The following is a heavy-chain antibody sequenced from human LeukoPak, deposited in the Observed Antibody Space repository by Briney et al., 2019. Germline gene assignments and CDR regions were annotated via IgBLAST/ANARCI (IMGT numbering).Heavy chain of an antibody. CDR2: IIPILGIA. Sequence: ASVKVSCKASGGTFSSYAISWVRQAPGQGLEWMGRIIPILGIANYAQKFQGRVTITADKSTSTAYMELSSLRSEDTAVYYCARYSGYARAFDYWGQGTLVTVSS. CDR3: ARYSGYARAFDY. J-gene: IGHJ4*02. V-gene: IGHV1-69*04. CDR1: GGTFSSYA. D-gene: IGHD5-12*01.